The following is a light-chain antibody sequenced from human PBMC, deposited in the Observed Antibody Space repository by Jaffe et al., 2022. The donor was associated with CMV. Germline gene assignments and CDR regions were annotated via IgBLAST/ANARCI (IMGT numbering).Light chain of an antibody. Sequence: DIQMTQSPSSLSASVGDRVTITCRASQSISIYLNWYQQKPGKAPRLLIYTTSTLQSGVPSRFSGSGSGTDFTLTISSLQPEDFVTYYCQQSYTSPRYTFGQGTKLEI. CDR3: QQSYTSPRYT. J-gene: IGKJ2*01. V-gene: IGKV1-39*01. CDR2: TTS. CDR1: QSISIY.